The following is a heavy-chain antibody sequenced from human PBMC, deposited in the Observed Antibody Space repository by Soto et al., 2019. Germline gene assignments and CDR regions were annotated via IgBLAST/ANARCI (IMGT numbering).Heavy chain of an antibody. CDR1: GFTFSSYS. J-gene: IGHJ3*02. Sequence: GGSLRLSCAASGFTFSSYSMNWVRQAPGKGLEWVSSISSSSSYIYYADSVKGRFTISRDNAKNSLYLQMNSLRAEDTAVYYCARAGWVPAAHPDAFDIWGQGTMVTVSS. D-gene: IGHD2-2*01. V-gene: IGHV3-21*01. CDR3: ARAGWVPAAHPDAFDI. CDR2: ISSSSSYI.